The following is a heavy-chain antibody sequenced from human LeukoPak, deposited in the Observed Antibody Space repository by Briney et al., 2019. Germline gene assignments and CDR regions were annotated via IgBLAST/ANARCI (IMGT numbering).Heavy chain of an antibody. CDR2: IYDSGST. CDR3: ARSSIAAPPDY. CDR1: GGSISSYY. V-gene: IGHV4-59*01. Sequence: SETLSLTCTVSGGSISSYYWSWIRLPPGKGLEWIGYIYDSGSTNYNPSLKSRVTISVDMPKNQLSLKLSSVTAADTAVYYCARSSIAAPPDYWGQGTLVTVSS. D-gene: IGHD6-6*01. J-gene: IGHJ4*02.